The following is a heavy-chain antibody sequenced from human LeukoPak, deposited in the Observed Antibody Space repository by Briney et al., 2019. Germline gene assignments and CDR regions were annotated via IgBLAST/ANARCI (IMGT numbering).Heavy chain of an antibody. CDR3: ARSRGYSYGDFDY. V-gene: IGHV6-1*01. D-gene: IGHD5-18*01. CDR2: TYYRSKWYN. CDR1: GDSVSSNSAA. J-gene: IGHJ4*02. Sequence: SQTLSLTCAISGDSVSSNSAAWNWIRQSPSGGLEWLGRTYYRSKWYNDYAVSVKSRITINPDTSKNQFSLQLNSVTPEDTAVYYCARSRGYSYGDFDYWGQGTLVTVSS.